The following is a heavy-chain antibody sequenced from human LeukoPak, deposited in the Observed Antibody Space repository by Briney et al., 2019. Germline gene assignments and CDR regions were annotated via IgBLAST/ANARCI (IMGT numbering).Heavy chain of an antibody. J-gene: IGHJ6*03. CDR3: ARGNYYYYMDV. Sequence: HPSETLSLTCAVYGGSFSGYYWSWIRQPPGKGLEWIGEINHSGSTNYNPSLKSRVTISVDTSKNQFSLKLSSVTAADTAVYYCARGNYYYYMDVWGKGTTVTVSS. V-gene: IGHV4-34*01. CDR1: GGSFSGYY. CDR2: INHSGST.